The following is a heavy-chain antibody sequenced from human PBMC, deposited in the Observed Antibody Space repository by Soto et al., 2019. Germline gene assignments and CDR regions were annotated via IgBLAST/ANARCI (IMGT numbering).Heavy chain of an antibody. CDR2: ISAYNGNT. D-gene: IGHD6-13*01. Sequence: ASVKVSCKASGYTFTSYGISWVRQAPGQGLEWMGWISAYNGNTNYAQKLQGGVTMTTDTSTSTAYMELRSLRSDDTAVYYCAREGEQLAPSYYYYYGMDVWGQGTTVTVSS. CDR1: GYTFTSYG. V-gene: IGHV1-18*01. J-gene: IGHJ6*02. CDR3: AREGEQLAPSYYYYYGMDV.